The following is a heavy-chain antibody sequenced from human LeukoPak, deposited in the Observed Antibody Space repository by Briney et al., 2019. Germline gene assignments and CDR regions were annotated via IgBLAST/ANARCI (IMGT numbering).Heavy chain of an antibody. D-gene: IGHD2-2*01. CDR3: AKGVGDQLLLPFDY. Sequence: GRCLRLSCAASGFTFDDYTMHRGRPAPGEGVERVSGISWNSGSIGYADSVKGRFTISRDNAKNSLYLQMSSLRAEDTALYYCAKGVGDQLLLPFDYWGQGTLVTVSS. V-gene: IGHV3-9*01. CDR2: ISWNSGSI. CDR1: GFTFDDYT. J-gene: IGHJ4*02.